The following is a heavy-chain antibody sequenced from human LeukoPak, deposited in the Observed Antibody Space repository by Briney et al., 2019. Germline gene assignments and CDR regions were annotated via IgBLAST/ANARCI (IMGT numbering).Heavy chain of an antibody. Sequence: ASVKVSCKASGYTFTNYYINWVRQATGQGLEWMGWMNPNSGNTGYAQKFQGRVTMTRNTSISTAYMELSSLRSEDTAVYYCARVNCSSTSCRSKFLDYWGQGTLVTVSS. CDR2: MNPNSGNT. CDR1: GYTFTNYY. V-gene: IGHV1-8*01. J-gene: IGHJ4*02. CDR3: ARVNCSSTSCRSKFLDY. D-gene: IGHD2-2*01.